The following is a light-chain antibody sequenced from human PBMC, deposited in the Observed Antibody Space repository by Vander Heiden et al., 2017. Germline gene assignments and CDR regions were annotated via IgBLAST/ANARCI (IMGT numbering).Light chain of an antibody. CDR3: YSYAGSYTWV. CDR2: DVT. Sequence: QSALTQPRSVSGSPGQSVTISCTGTSSDVGGHDLVSWYQQYPGKAPKVLIYDVTKRPSGVPDCFSGAKSGNTASLTISGLQAEDEADYHCYSYAGSYTWVFGGGTTLTVL. CDR1: SSDVGGHDL. J-gene: IGLJ3*02. V-gene: IGLV2-11*01.